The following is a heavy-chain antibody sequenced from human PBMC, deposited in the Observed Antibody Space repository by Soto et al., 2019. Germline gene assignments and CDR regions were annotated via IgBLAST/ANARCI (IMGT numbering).Heavy chain of an antibody. CDR2: ISGDGSDT. D-gene: IGHD6-25*01. V-gene: IGHV3-74*03. CDR1: GFAFNNYG. J-gene: IGHJ5*02. Sequence: GGSLRLSCTVSGFAFNNYGINWVRQAPGKGLEWVSRISGDGSDTTYADSVKGRFTISRDNAKNMLYLQMNSLRAEDTAVYYCKSWSSASRFDPWGQGTLVTVSS. CDR3: KSWSSASRFDP.